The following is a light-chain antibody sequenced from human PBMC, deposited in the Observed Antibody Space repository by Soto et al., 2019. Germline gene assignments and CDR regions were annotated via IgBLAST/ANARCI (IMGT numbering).Light chain of an antibody. CDR2: AAS. V-gene: IGKV1-39*01. CDR3: QQSYNTPWT. J-gene: IGKJ1*01. CDR1: QSLLHDNGFNF. Sequence: MTQSPLFLSVTTGAPASISFRSSQSLLHDNGFNFLNWHQQKPGKGPNLLIYAASSLQSGVPSRFSGSGSGTDFTLTISSLQPEDFATYYCQQSYNTPWTFGQGTKVDI.